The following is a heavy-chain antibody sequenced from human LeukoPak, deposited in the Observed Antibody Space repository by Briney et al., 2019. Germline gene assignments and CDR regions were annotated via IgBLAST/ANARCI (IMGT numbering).Heavy chain of an antibody. V-gene: IGHV1-18*01. Sequence: GASVKVSCKASGYTFTSYGISWVRQAPGQGLEWVGWISAYNGNTNYAQKLQGRVTMTTDTSTSTAYMELRSLRSDDTAVYYCARAGPKIFGVVITNNWFDPWGQGTLVTVSS. CDR3: ARAGPKIFGVVITNNWFDP. CDR2: ISAYNGNT. D-gene: IGHD3-3*01. CDR1: GYTFTSYG. J-gene: IGHJ5*02.